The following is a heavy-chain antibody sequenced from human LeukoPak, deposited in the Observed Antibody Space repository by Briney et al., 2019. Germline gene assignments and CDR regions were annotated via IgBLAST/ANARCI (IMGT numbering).Heavy chain of an antibody. CDR3: ARLAMVRGIIISNPDY. D-gene: IGHD3-10*01. V-gene: IGHV1-18*01. J-gene: IGHJ4*02. CDR1: GYTFSTYG. CDR2: ISAHNGNT. Sequence: ASVKVSCKGSGYTFSTYGISWVRQAPGQGLEWMGWISAHNGNTNYAQNLQGRVTMTTDTSTSTAYMDLRSLRSDDTAVYYCARLAMVRGIIISNPDYWGQGTLVTVSS.